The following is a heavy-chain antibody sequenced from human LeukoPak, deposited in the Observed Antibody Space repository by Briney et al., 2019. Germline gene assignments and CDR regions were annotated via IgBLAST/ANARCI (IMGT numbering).Heavy chain of an antibody. J-gene: IGHJ4*02. CDR1: GYTFTGYY. D-gene: IGHD6-19*01. V-gene: IGHV1-2*02. Sequence: GASVKVSCKASGYTFTGYYMHWVRQAPGQGLEWMGWINPNSGGTNYAQKFQGRVTMTRDTSISTAYMELSRLRSDDTAVYYCARERRGIAVAGTEALGYWGQGTLVTVSS. CDR3: ARERRGIAVAGTEALGY. CDR2: INPNSGGT.